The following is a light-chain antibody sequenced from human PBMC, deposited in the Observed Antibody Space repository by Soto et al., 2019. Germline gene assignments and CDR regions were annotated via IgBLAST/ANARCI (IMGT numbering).Light chain of an antibody. J-gene: IGKJ1*01. V-gene: IGKV1-39*01. CDR1: QSISTY. CDR2: AAS. Sequence: SQMIQSSSALSASIEDRVTITCRASQSISTYLNWYQQKAGLAPKLLIYAASSLQSGVPSRFSGSGSGTDFTLTISSLQPEDFATYYCQQTYSTPPTFGQGTKVDIK. CDR3: QQTYSTPPT.